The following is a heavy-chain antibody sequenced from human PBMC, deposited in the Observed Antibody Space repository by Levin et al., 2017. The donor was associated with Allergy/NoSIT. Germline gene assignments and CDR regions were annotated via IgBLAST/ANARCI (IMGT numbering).Heavy chain of an antibody. V-gene: IGHV3-30-3*01. D-gene: IGHD1-1*01. Sequence: GGSLRLSCAASGFSFSNFALHWVRQVPGKGLEWVALISYDGSNKYYADSVKGRFTISRDNSKNTLYLQMNSLRPEDTAVYYCARSDSSPSGSDVLFDCWGQGTLVTVSS. CDR1: GFSFSNFA. J-gene: IGHJ4*02. CDR3: ARSDSSPSGSDVLFDC. CDR2: ISYDGSNK.